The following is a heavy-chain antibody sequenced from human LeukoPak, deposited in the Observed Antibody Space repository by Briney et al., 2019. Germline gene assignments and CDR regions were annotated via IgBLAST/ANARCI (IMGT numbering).Heavy chain of an antibody. CDR1: GGSISSGSYY. J-gene: IGHJ4*02. D-gene: IGHD4-17*01. CDR3: ARGRRAVTFDY. V-gene: IGHV4-61*02. CDR2: IYTSGST. Sequence: SETLSLTCTVSGGSISSGSYYWSWIRQPAGKGLEWIRRIYTSGSTNYNPSLKSRVTISVDTSKNQFSLKLGSVTAADTAVYYCARGRRAVTFDYWGQGTLVTVSS.